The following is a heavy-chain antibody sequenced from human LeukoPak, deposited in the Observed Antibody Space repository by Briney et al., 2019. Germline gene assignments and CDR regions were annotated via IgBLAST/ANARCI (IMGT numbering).Heavy chain of an antibody. CDR1: GFTFSDYY. J-gene: IGHJ6*02. CDR2: ISSSGSTI. D-gene: IGHD1-1*01. CDR3: ASHPNWDYYYGMDV. Sequence: PGGSLRLSCAASGFTFSDYYMSWIRQAPGKGLEWVSYISSSGSTIYYADSVKGRFTISRDNAKNSLYLQMNSLRAEDTAVYYCASHPNWDYYYGMDVWGQGTTVTVSS. V-gene: IGHV3-11*01.